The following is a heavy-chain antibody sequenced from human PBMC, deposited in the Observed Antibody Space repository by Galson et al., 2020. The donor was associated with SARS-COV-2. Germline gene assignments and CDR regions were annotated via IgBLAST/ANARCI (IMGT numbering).Heavy chain of an antibody. CDR2: ISSSSSYI. J-gene: IGHJ6*02. V-gene: IGHV3-21*01. CDR3: ARDSGYQLLFYYGMDV. D-gene: IGHD2-2*01. Sequence: GGSLRLSCAASGFIFSSYSMNWVRQAPGKGLEWVSSISSSSSYIYYADSVKGRFTISRDNAKNSLYLQMNSLRAEDTAVYYCARDSGYQLLFYYGMDVWGQGTTVTVSS. CDR1: GFIFSSYS.